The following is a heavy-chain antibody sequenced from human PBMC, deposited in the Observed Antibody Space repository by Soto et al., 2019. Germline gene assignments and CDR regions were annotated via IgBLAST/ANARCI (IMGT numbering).Heavy chain of an antibody. Sequence: SETLSLTCTVSGGAISSGGYYWSWIRQHPGKGLEWIGYIYYSGSTYYNPALKSRVTISVDTSKNQFSLKLSSVTAADTAVYYCARENRLLWFGELLNYYYVMDVWGQGTTVTVS. D-gene: IGHD3-10*01. CDR1: GGAISSGGYY. V-gene: IGHV4-31*03. J-gene: IGHJ6*02. CDR2: IYYSGST. CDR3: ARENRLLWFGELLNYYYVMDV.